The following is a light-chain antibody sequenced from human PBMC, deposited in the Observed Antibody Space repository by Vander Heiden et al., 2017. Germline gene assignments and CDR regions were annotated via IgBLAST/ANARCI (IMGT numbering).Light chain of an antibody. CDR2: GSS. V-gene: IGKV3-20*01. CDR1: QNIISDY. J-gene: IGKJ1*01. CDR3: QQYAISPRT. Sequence: EIALTQSPGTLSLSPGERATLSCRASQNIISDYLAWYQQKPGQAPRLLVNGSSVRATGIPERFSGSGSGTDFTLTISRLEPEDFAVYYCQQYAISPRTFGQGTKVEIK.